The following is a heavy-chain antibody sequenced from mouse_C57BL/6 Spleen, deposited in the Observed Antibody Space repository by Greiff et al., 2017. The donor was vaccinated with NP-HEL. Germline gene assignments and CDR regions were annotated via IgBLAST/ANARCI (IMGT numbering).Heavy chain of an antibody. CDR2: IYPGDGDT. V-gene: IGHV1-80*01. D-gene: IGHD2-1*01. CDR1: GYAFSSYW. J-gene: IGHJ2*01. CDR3: ARRGVYYGNPDYFDY. Sequence: VQLQQSGAELVKPGASVKLSCKASGYAFSSYWMNWVKQRPGKGLEWIGQIYPGDGDTNYNGKVKGKATLTADKSSSTAYMQLSSLTSEDSAVYVCARRGVYYGNPDYFDYWGKGTTLTVSS.